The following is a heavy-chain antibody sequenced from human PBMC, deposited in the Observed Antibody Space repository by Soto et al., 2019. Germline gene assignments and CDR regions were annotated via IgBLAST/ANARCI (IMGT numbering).Heavy chain of an antibody. CDR3: ARKYSLGYCSSTSCSAYYMDV. V-gene: IGHV1-8*01. J-gene: IGHJ6*03. Sequence: GASVKVSCKASGYTFTSYDINWVRQATGQGLEWMGWMNPNSGNTGYAQKFQGRVTMTRNTSISTAYMELSSLRSEDTAVYYCARKYSLGYCSSTSCSAYYMDVWGKGTTVTVSS. CDR2: MNPNSGNT. D-gene: IGHD2-2*01. CDR1: GYTFTSYD.